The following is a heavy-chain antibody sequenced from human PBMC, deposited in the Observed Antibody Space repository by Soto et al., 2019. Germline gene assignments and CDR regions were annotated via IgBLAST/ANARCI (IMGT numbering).Heavy chain of an antibody. CDR3: ARESYGSGGLFDY. V-gene: IGHV1-69*08. D-gene: IGHD3-10*01. CDR2: IIPILGIA. J-gene: IGHJ4*02. Sequence: QVQLVQSGAEVKKPGSSVKVSCKASGGTFSSYTISWVRQAPGQGLEWMGRIIPILGIANYAQKFQGRVTITEDKSASTAYMELSSLRSEDTAVYYCARESYGSGGLFDYWGQGTLVTVSS. CDR1: GGTFSSYT.